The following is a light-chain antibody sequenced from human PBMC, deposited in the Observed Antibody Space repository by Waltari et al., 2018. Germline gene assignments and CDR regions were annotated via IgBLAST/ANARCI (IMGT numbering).Light chain of an antibody. Sequence: QSVLTQPPSASGTPGPRVTISCSGSSSNTGSNTVNGYQQLPGTAPKLLIYSNNQRPSGVPDRFSGSKSGTSASLAISGLQSEDEADYYCAAWDDSLNGVVFGGGTKLTVL. CDR2: SNN. V-gene: IGLV1-44*01. CDR3: AAWDDSLNGVV. J-gene: IGLJ2*01. CDR1: SSNTGSNT.